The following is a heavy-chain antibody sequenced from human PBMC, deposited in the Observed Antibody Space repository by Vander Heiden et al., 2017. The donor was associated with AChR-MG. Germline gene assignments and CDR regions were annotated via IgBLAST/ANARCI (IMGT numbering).Heavy chain of an antibody. V-gene: IGHV3-53*01. J-gene: IGHJ4*02. CDR1: GFTVSSNY. CDR3: ARGGYCTNGVCYYFDY. CDR2: IFSGGST. D-gene: IGHD2-8*01. Sequence: EVQPVESGGGLIQPGGSLRLSCPASGFTVSSNYLSWVRPAPGKGLEWVSVIFSGGSTYYADSVKGRFTISRDNSKNTLYLQMNSLRAEDTAVYYCARGGYCTNGVCYYFDYWGQGTLVTVSS.